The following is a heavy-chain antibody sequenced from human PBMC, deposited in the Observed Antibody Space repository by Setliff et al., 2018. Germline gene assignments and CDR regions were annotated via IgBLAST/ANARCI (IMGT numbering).Heavy chain of an antibody. Sequence: SETLSLTCTVSGGSISSHYWSWIRQPPGKGLEWIGYIYYSGSTNYNPSLKSRVTISVDTSKNQFSLKLSSVTAADTAVYYCATHAFGHNDFDSSGDYWGQGTLVTVSS. V-gene: IGHV4-59*11. D-gene: IGHD3-3*01. CDR2: IYYSGST. CDR1: GGSISSHY. CDR3: ATHAFGHNDFDSSGDY. J-gene: IGHJ4*02.